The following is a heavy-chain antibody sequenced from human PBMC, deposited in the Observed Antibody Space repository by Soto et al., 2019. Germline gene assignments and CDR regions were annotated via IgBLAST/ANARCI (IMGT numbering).Heavy chain of an antibody. J-gene: IGHJ5*02. Sequence: EVQLVESGGGLVKPGGSLRLFCAASGFTFSNAWMSWVRQAPGKGLEWVGRIKSKTDGGTTDYAAPVKGRFTISRDDSKNTPYLQMNRLKTGDTAVYYCTTGKRYYDFWRGYNSPWFGPWGQGTLVTVSS. CDR2: IKSKTDGGTT. D-gene: IGHD3-3*01. CDR3: TTGKRYYDFWRGYNSPWFGP. V-gene: IGHV3-15*01. CDR1: GFTFSNAW.